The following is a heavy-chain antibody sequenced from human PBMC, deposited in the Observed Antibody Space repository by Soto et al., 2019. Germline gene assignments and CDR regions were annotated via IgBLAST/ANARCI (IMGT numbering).Heavy chain of an antibody. CDR1: GGSLSSGCYY. CDR3: ARVRTTFGGVIAHFDY. V-gene: IGHV4-31*03. CDR2: IYYSGST. D-gene: IGHD3-16*02. J-gene: IGHJ4*02. Sequence: TSETLSLTCPVSGGSLSSGCYYWSWIRQHPGKGLEWIGYIYYSGSTYYNPSLKSRVTISVDTSKNQFSLKLSSVTAADTAVYYCARVRTTFGGVIAHFDYWGQGTLVTVSS.